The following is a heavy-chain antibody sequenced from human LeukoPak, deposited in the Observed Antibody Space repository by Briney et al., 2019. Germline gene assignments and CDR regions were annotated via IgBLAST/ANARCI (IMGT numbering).Heavy chain of an antibody. V-gene: IGHV1-46*01. J-gene: IGHJ5*02. CDR1: GYTFTSYG. Sequence: ASVKVSCKASGYTFTSYGISWVRQAPGQGLEWMGFINPSGRSEAYAQKFQGRLTMTRDMFTSTDYMELTSLTSDDTAVYYCARDNSVGETAWWFDPWGQGTLVTVSS. CDR3: ARDNSVGETAWWFDP. D-gene: IGHD1-26*01. CDR2: INPSGRSE.